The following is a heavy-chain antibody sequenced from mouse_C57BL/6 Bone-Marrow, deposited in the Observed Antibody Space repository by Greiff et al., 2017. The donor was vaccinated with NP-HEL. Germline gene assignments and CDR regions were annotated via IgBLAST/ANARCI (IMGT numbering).Heavy chain of an antibody. D-gene: IGHD2-5*01. J-gene: IGHJ2*01. Sequence: EVMLVESGGGLVQPGGSLKLSCAASGFTFSDYGMAWVRQAPRKGPEWVAFISNLVYSIYYADTVTGRFTISRENAKNTLYLEMSSLRSEDTAMYYCARHEGDYSNFYFDYWGQGTTLTVSS. V-gene: IGHV5-15*01. CDR3: ARHEGDYSNFYFDY. CDR2: ISNLVYSI. CDR1: GFTFSDYG.